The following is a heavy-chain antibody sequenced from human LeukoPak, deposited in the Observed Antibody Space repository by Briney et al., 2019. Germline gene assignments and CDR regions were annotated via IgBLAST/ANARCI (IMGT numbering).Heavy chain of an antibody. D-gene: IGHD2-15*01. Sequence: GGSLRLSCAASGFTFSSYAMNVVRQAPGKGLEWVSSISDGGSTEYADSVRGRFTVSRDNSKNTLFLQMNSLRAEDTAVYYCAKGSYCSASFCGPEYWGQGTLVTVSS. CDR1: GFTFSSYA. V-gene: IGHV3-23*01. CDR2: ISDGGST. J-gene: IGHJ4*02. CDR3: AKGSYCSASFCGPEY.